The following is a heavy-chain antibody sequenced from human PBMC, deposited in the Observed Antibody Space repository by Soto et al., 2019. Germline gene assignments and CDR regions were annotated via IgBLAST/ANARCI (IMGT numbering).Heavy chain of an antibody. D-gene: IGHD6-13*01. CDR2: ISSSSSYI. J-gene: IGHJ6*03. CDR1: GFTFSSYS. V-gene: IGHV3-21*01. Sequence: GGSLRLSCAASGFTFSSYSMNWVRQAPGKGLDWVSSISSSSSYIYYADSVKGRFTISRDNAKNSLYLQMNSLRAEDTAVYYCARAPFIAAAGTFYYYMDVWGKGTTVTVSS. CDR3: ARAPFIAAAGTFYYYMDV.